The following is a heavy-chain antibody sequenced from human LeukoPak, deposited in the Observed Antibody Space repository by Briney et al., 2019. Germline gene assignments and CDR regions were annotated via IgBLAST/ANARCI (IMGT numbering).Heavy chain of an antibody. CDR3: ARMFAANGDY. CDR2: ISSGSSTI. V-gene: IGHV3-48*02. J-gene: IGHJ4*02. D-gene: IGHD2-8*01. Sequence: GGSLRLSCAASGLSFITYSMNWVRQAPGKGLEWVSYISSGSSTIYYADSVKGRFAISRDNAKNSLYLQMDSLRDEDTAVYYCARMFAANGDYWGQGILVTVSS. CDR1: GLSFITYS.